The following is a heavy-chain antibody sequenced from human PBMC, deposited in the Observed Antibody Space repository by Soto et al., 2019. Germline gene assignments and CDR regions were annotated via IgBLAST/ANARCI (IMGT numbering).Heavy chain of an antibody. D-gene: IGHD6-19*01. CDR2: ISSSSSYI. J-gene: IGHJ5*02. Sequence: PGGSLRLSCAASGFTFSTYSMNWVRQAPGKGLEWVSSISSSSSYIYYADSVKGRFTISRDNAKNSLYLQMNSLRVEDTAVYYCASPPVEQWLYHWGQGTLVTVSS. CDR3: ASPPVEQWLYH. CDR1: GFTFSTYS. V-gene: IGHV3-21*01.